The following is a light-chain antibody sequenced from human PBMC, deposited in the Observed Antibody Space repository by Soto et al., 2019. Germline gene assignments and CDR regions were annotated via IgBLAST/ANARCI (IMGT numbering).Light chain of an antibody. CDR1: QGISSY. V-gene: IGKV1-17*01. CDR2: AAS. Sequence: DIQMTQSPSYMSPSVGDRATITSRASQGISSYLGWYQQKPGKAPKRLIFAASSLQSGVPSRFSGSGSGTEFTLTISSLQPEDFATYYCLQHNSYPRTFGQGTKVDIK. CDR3: LQHNSYPRT. J-gene: IGKJ1*01.